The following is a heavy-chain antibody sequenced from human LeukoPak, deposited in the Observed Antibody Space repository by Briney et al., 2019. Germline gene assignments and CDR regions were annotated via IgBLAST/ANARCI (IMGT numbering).Heavy chain of an antibody. D-gene: IGHD1-7*01. J-gene: IGHJ4*02. V-gene: IGHV3-33*01. CDR1: GFTFSSYG. CDR3: AREGSRNAVWNYADY. CDR2: IWYDGSNK. Sequence: GGSLRLSCAASGFTFSSYGMHWVRQAPGKGLEWVAVIWYDGSNKYCADSVKGRFTISRDNSKNTLYLQMNSLRAEDTAVYYCAREGSRNAVWNYADYWGQGTLVTVSS.